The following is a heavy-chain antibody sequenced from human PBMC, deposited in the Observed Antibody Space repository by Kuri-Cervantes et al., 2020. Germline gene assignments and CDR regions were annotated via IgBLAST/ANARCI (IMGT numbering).Heavy chain of an antibody. CDR2: ISGSGGST. J-gene: IGHJ3*02. D-gene: IGHD3-10*01. V-gene: IGHV3-23*01. CDR3: AKDSSWFGEDDAFDI. CDR1: GFTFSSYD. Sequence: GESLKISCAASGFTFSSYDMSWVRQAPGKGLEWVSAISGSGGSTYYADSVKGRFTISRDNSKNTLYLQMNSLRAEDTAVYYCAKDSSWFGEDDAFDIWGQGTMVTVSS.